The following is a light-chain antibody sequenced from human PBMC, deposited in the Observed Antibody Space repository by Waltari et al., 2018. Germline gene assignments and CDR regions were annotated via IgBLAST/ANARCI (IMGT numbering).Light chain of an antibody. CDR2: KGS. Sequence: DIQMPQFPSTLSASVDDRVTLTCRASSTINNYLAWYQQKPGKAPELLIYKGSTLQSGVPSRFTGSGSGTEFTLTISSLQPDDCATYYCQQYADYPLTFGQGTKLEIK. CDR1: STINNY. CDR3: QQYADYPLT. J-gene: IGKJ2*01. V-gene: IGKV1-5*03.